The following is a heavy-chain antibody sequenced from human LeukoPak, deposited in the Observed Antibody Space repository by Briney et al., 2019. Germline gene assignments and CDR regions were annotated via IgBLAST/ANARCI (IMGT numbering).Heavy chain of an antibody. CDR2: ITWNSGGI. J-gene: IGHJ3*01. CDR1: GFTFRDYA. Sequence: GGSLRLSCAASGFTFRDYATHWVRQAPGKGLEGVSYITWNSGGIGYADSVKGRFTISRDNAKNFLYLQMNSLRVEDTALYYCAKTAPYGYAFDAWGQGTMVTVSS. V-gene: IGHV3-9*01. D-gene: IGHD3-10*01. CDR3: AKTAPYGYAFDA.